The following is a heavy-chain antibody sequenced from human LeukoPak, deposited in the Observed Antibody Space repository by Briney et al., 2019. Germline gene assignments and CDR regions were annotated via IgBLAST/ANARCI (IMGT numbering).Heavy chain of an antibody. CDR1: GYTFNTYW. CDR2: IYPGDSDT. D-gene: IGHD2-15*01. Sequence: GESLKISCKASGYTFNTYWIGWVRQLPGKGLEWMGIIYPGDSDTRYSPSFQDQVIFSVDKSITIAYLQWTSLRASDTATYYCARPSDWNSGYCSGGSCPPHYWGQGTLVTVSS. CDR3: ARPSDWNSGYCSGGSCPPHY. J-gene: IGHJ4*02. V-gene: IGHV5-51*01.